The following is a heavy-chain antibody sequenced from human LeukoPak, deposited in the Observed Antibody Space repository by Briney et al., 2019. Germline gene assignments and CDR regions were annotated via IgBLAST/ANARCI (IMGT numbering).Heavy chain of an antibody. J-gene: IGHJ4*02. V-gene: IGHV3-48*04. D-gene: IGHD5-18*01. CDR3: ARYSYGRPYYFDY. CDR2: ISSSSSTI. Sequence: GGSLRLSCAASGFTFSSYGMNWVRQAPGKGLEWVSYISSSSSTIYYADSVKGRFTISRDNAKNSLYLQMNSLRAEDTAVYYCARYSYGRPYYFDYWGQGTLVTVSS. CDR1: GFTFSSYG.